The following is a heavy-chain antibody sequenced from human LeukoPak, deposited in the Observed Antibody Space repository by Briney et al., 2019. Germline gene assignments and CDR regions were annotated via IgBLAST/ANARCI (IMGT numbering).Heavy chain of an antibody. CDR2: IKQDGSEK. CDR3: ARGRCSSTSCFFDY. J-gene: IGHJ4*02. Sequence: GGSLRLSCIASGFTFSGYAMTWVRQAPGKGLEWVANIKQDGSEKYYVDSVKGRFTISRDNAKNSLSLQMNSLRAEDTAVYYCARGRCSSTSCFFDYWGQGTLVTVSS. CDR1: GFTFSGYA. V-gene: IGHV3-7*01. D-gene: IGHD2-2*01.